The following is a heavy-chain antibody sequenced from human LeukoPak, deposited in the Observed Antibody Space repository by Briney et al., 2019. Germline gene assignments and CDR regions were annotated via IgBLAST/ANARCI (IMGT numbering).Heavy chain of an antibody. CDR3: ARNATYPFDS. Sequence: SETLSLTCAVSGDSISSDCYWAWIRQPPGKGLEWIGSIYHSGSTSYNPSLKSRVTISVDTSKNQFSLKLTSVTAADSAVYYCARNATYPFDSWGQGTLVTVSS. CDR1: GDSISSDCY. CDR2: IYHSGST. J-gene: IGHJ4*02. V-gene: IGHV4-38-2*01.